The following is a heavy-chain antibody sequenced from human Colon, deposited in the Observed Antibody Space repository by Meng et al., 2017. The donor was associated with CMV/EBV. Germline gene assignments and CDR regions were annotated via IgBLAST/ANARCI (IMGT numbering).Heavy chain of an antibody. J-gene: IGHJ4*02. CDR1: GFTFRDHY. CDR3: AREVGAFDY. CDR2: TRNKANSYTT. D-gene: IGHD1-26*01. V-gene: IGHV3-72*01. Sequence: EVQLVESGGGLVQPGGSLRLSCAASGFTFRDHYMDWVRQAPGKGLEWVGRTRNKANSYTTEYAASVKGRFTVSRDELENSLYLQMNSLKTEDTAVYYCAREVGAFDYWGQGILVTVSS.